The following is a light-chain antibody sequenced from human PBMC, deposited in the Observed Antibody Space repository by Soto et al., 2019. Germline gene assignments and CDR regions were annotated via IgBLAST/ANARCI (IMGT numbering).Light chain of an antibody. J-gene: IGLJ2*01. V-gene: IGLV2-11*01. CDR1: SSDVGGYNY. CDR3: CSYAGRVV. CDR2: DVS. Sequence: QSVLTQPRSVSGSPGQSVTISCTGTSSDVGGYNYVSWYQQHPGKAPKLMIYDVSKRPSGVPDRFSGSKSGNTASLTISGLQAEDEADYYCCSYAGRVVFGGGTKLIVL.